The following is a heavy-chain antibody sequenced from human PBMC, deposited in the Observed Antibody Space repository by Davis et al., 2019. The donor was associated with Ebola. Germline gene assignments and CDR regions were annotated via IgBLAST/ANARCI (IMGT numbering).Heavy chain of an antibody. V-gene: IGHV3-30*03. J-gene: IGHJ6*01. CDR2: ISYDGSNK. Sequence: PRGSLRLSCVVSGITSSSYGMHRVRQAPGKGLEWVAVISYDGSNKYYADSVKGRFSISRDNSKNTLYLQMNRLRAEDTAVYYCARGSSSSISYYYGMDVWGQGTTVTVSS. D-gene: IGHD6-6*01. CDR1: GITSSSYG. CDR3: ARGSSSSISYYYGMDV.